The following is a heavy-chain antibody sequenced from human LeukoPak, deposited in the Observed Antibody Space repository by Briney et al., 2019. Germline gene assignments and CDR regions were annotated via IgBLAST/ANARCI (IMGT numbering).Heavy chain of an antibody. CDR2: ISSSSNYI. D-gene: IGHD1-26*01. J-gene: IGHJ4*02. V-gene: IGHV3-21*01. CDR1: GYTFTSYS. CDR3: ARDRELLRSYYFDY. Sequence: ASVKVSCKASGYTFTSYSMNWVRQAPGKGLEWVSSISSSSNYIYYADSVRGRFTVSRDNAKNSLYLQMNSLRAEDTAVYYCARDRELLRSYYFDYWGQGTLVTVSS.